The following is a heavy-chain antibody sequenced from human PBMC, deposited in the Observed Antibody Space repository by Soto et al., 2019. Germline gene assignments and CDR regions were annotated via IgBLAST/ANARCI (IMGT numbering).Heavy chain of an antibody. CDR3: ARGNTMVRGVILYYFDY. J-gene: IGHJ4*02. D-gene: IGHD3-10*01. V-gene: IGHV1-18*01. Sequence: QVQLVQSGAEVKKPGASVKVSCKASGYTFTSYGISWVRQAPGQGLEWMGWISAYNGNTNYAQTLQGRVTMTSDTSTMTAYMELRSLRSDDTAVYYWARGNTMVRGVILYYFDYWGQGTLVTVSS. CDR2: ISAYNGNT. CDR1: GYTFTSYG.